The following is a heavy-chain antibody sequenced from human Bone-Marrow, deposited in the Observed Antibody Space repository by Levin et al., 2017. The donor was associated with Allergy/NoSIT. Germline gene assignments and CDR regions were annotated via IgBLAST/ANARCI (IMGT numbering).Heavy chain of an antibody. CDR3: VRERNYYGLDV. CDR2: IEFNGRT. CDR1: GFTFSDYD. J-gene: IGHJ6*02. V-gene: IGHV3-13*01. Sequence: AASVKVSCGASGFTFSDYDMHWVRQGIGKRLEWVSNIEFNGRTYYSGSVKGRFTISRENAKNSLYLQMNSLRAGDTAVYYCVRERNYYGLDVWGQGTTVTVSS.